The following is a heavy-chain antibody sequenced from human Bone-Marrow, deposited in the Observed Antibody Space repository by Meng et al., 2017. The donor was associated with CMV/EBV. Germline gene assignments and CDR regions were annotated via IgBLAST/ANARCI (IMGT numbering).Heavy chain of an antibody. J-gene: IGHJ4*02. Sequence: GESLKISCAATGFTFSNYAMSWVRQAPGKGLEWVSGISISGHHTYYADSVKGRFTISRDNSKNTLYLQMNSLRAEDTAVYYCAKVRGSGLIWFGEIDYWGQGTLVTVSS. D-gene: IGHD3-10*01. V-gene: IGHV3-23*01. CDR3: AKVRGSGLIWFGEIDY. CDR2: ISISGHHT. CDR1: GFTFSNYA.